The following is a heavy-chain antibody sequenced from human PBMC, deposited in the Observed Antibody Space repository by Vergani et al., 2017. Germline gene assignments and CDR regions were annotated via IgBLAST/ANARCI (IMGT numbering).Heavy chain of an antibody. CDR3: ARVSVWGSYWFFDY. J-gene: IGHJ4*02. V-gene: IGHV4-61*02. CDR1: GASMSSVGYY. Sequence: QVQLQESGPGLVKPSQTLSLTCTVSGASMSSVGYYWTWIRQSAGKRLEWIGDILGSGTANYNPSFQGRVSMSVATSKNQFSLKLSSVTAADTAVYYCARVSVWGSYWFFDYWGQGTLVTVSS. D-gene: IGHD3-16*01. CDR2: ILGSGTA.